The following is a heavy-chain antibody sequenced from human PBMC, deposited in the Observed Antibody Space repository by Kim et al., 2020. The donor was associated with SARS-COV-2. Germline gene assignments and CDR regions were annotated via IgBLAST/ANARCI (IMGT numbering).Heavy chain of an antibody. CDR1: GYTFTTSY. D-gene: IGHD1-1*01. V-gene: IGHV1-46*01. Sequence: ASVKVSCKASGYTFTTSYIHWVRQAPGQGLEWMGIINTSGGSTNYAQTFQGRVTMTRDTTISTVYMELSSLRYEDTAVCFCARDFSVHLLFEVDYWGQG. J-gene: IGHJ4*02. CDR3: ARDFSVHLLFEVDY. CDR2: INTSGGST.